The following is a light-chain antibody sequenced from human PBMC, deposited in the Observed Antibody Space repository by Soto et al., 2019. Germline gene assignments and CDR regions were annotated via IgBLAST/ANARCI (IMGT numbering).Light chain of an antibody. J-gene: IGKJ5*01. CDR1: QSVSSN. CDR3: QPYNNWPPIT. CDR2: GAS. V-gene: IGKV3-15*01. Sequence: EIVMTQSPATLSVSPGERATLSCRASQSVSSNLAWYQQKPGQPPRLLIYGASTRATRIPARFSACGSGTEFTLTISSLQSEDFAVYCCQPYNNWPPITFGQGTRLEIK.